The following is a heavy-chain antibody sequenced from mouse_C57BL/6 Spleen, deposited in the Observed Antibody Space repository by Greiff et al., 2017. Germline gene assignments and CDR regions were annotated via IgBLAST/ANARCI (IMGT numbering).Heavy chain of an antibody. CDR1: GYAFSSYW. Sequence: QVQLQQSGAELVKPGASVKISCKASGYAFSSYWMNWVKQRPGKGLEWIGQIYPGDGDTNYNGKFKGKATLTADKSSSTAYMQLSSLTSEDSAVYFCARGEGGYYNYFDDWGQGTTLTVSS. V-gene: IGHV1-80*01. CDR2: IYPGDGDT. CDR3: ARGEGGYYNYFDD. D-gene: IGHD2-3*01. J-gene: IGHJ2*01.